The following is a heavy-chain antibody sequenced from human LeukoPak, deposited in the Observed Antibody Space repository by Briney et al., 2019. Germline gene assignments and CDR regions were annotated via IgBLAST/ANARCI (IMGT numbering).Heavy chain of an antibody. J-gene: IGHJ3*02. D-gene: IGHD1-14*01. Sequence: SETLSLTCTVPGGSISRYYWSWIRQPPGKGLEWIGYIYYSGSTNYSPSLKSRVTISVDTSKNQFSLNLTSVTAADTAVYYCASLAPEPDAFDIWGQGTMVTVSS. V-gene: IGHV4-59*01. CDR3: ASLAPEPDAFDI. CDR1: GGSISRYY. CDR2: IYYSGST.